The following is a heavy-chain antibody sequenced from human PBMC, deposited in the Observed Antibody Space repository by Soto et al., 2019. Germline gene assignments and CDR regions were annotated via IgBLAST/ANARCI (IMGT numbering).Heavy chain of an antibody. CDR2: ISSSGSTI. V-gene: IGHV3-11*01. D-gene: IGHD3-22*01. Sequence: QVQLVESGGGLVKPGGSLRLSCAASGFTFRDYYMSWIRQAPGKGLEWVSYISSSGSTIYYADSVKGRLTISRDNAKKSRYLQMNSLRAEDTAVYYCSGYYSYAFDIWGQGTMVTVSS. CDR1: GFTFRDYY. J-gene: IGHJ3*02. CDR3: SGYYSYAFDI.